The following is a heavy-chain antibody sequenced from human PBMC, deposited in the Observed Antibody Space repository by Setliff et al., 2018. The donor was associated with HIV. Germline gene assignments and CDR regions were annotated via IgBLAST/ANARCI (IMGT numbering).Heavy chain of an antibody. V-gene: IGHV4-38-2*01. CDR1: GHSISSGYF. Sequence: KPSETLSLTCAVSGHSISSGYFCGWIRQTPGKGLEWIGNIYQSGNAYYNPSLKSRVTISVDTSRNRFSLKLSSVTAADTAVYYCVTGYNSVWYSVFWGQGSLVTVSS. CDR3: VTGYNSVWYSVF. CDR2: IYQSGNA. D-gene: IGHD6-13*01. J-gene: IGHJ4*02.